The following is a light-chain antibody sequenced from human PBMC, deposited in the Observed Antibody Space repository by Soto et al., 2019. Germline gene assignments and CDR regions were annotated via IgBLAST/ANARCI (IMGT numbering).Light chain of an antibody. CDR2: DDN. CDR3: GSWDSSLSAYV. J-gene: IGLJ1*01. Sequence: QSVLTQPPSVSAAPGQKVTISCSGSSSNIGGNSVFWYQQLPGTAPKLLIYDDNKRPSGIPDRFSVSKSGTSATLGITGFQTGDEADYYCGSWDSSLSAYVFGTGTKGTVL. CDR1: SSNIGGNS. V-gene: IGLV1-51*01.